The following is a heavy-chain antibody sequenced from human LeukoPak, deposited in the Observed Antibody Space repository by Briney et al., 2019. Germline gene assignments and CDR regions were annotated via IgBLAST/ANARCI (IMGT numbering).Heavy chain of an antibody. D-gene: IGHD3-3*01. CDR2: FSGSGDST. CDR3: AKGASFRSGYYSN. V-gene: IGHV3-23*01. J-gene: IGHJ4*02. Sequence: GGSLRLSCAASGFTFSSSAMNWVRQAPGKGLEWVSGFSGSGDSTHYADSVKGRFTISRDNSKNTLYLQMNSLRAEDTAVYYCAKGASFRSGYYSNWGQGTLVTVSS. CDR1: GFTFSSSA.